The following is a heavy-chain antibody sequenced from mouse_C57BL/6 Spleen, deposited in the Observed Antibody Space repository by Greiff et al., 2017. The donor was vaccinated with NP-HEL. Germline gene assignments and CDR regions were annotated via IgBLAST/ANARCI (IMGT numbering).Heavy chain of an antibody. CDR1: GFTSSDYG. D-gene: IGHD6-5*01. CDR2: ISSGSSTI. Sequence: EVQVVESGGGLVKPGGSLKLSCAASGFTSSDYGMHWVRQAPEKGLEWVAYISSGSSTIYYADTVKGRFTISRDNAKNTLFLQMTSLRSEDTAMYYCARAYERIYAMDYWGQGTSVTVSS. CDR3: ARAYERIYAMDY. J-gene: IGHJ4*01. V-gene: IGHV5-17*01.